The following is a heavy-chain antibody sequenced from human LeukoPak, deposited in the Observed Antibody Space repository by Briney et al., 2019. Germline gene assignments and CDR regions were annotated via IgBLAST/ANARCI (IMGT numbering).Heavy chain of an antibody. CDR1: GGSISSYY. J-gene: IGHJ3*02. D-gene: IGHD3-22*01. CDR3: ASTYYYDSSGPPADAFDI. Sequence: SETLSLTCTVSGGSISSYYWSWIRQPPGKGLEWIGYIYYSGSTNYNPSLKSRVTISVDTSKNQFSLKLSSVTAADTAVYYCASTYYYDSSGPPADAFDIWGQGTMVTVSS. V-gene: IGHV4-59*01. CDR2: IYYSGST.